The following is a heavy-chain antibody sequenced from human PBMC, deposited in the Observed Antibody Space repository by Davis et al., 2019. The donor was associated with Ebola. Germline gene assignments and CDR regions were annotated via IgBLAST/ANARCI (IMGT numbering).Heavy chain of an antibody. CDR2: ISGSGDIT. V-gene: IGHV3-23*01. CDR3: ARDPWGSGSYTH. J-gene: IGHJ4*02. D-gene: IGHD3-10*01. CDR1: GFSFSTYA. Sequence: GESLKISCAASGFSFSTYAMTWVRQAPGKGLEWVSVISGSGDITYYTDSVKGRFTISRDNSKNTLYLQINSLRAEDTAVYYCARDPWGSGSYTHWGLGTLVSVSS.